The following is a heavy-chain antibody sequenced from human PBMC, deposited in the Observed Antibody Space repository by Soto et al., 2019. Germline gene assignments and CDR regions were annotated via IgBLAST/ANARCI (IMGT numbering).Heavy chain of an antibody. V-gene: IGHV3-30*18. CDR3: AKESVVVITDY. D-gene: IGHD3-22*01. CDR2: ISYDGSNK. CDR1: GFTFSSYG. Sequence: QVQLVESGGGVVQPGRSLRLSCAASGFTFSSYGMHWVRQAPGKGLEWVAGISYDGSNKYYADSVKGRFTISRDNSKNTLYLQMNSLRAEDTAVYYCAKESVVVITDYWGQGTLVTVSS. J-gene: IGHJ4*02.